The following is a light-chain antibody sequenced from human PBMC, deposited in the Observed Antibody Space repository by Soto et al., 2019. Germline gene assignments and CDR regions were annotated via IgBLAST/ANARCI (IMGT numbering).Light chain of an antibody. J-gene: IGLJ3*02. CDR2: EVS. V-gene: IGLV2-8*01. CDR3: TSYAGSDLWV. Sequence: QSALTQPPSASGSPGQSVPISCTGTSSDVGGYNYVSWYQQNPGKAPKLMIYEVSKRPSGVPDRFSGSKSGNTASLTVSGLQTEDEADYYCTSYAGSDLWVFGGGTKLTVL. CDR1: SSDVGGYNY.